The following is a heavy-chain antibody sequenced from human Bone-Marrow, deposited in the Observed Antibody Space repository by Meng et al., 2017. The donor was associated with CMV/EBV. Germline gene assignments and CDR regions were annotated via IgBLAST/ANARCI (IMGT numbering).Heavy chain of an antibody. CDR1: GFTFSSYW. CDR2: INSDGSST. Sequence: LSLTCAASGFTFSSYWMSWVRQAPGKGLVWVSRINSDGSSTSYADSVKGRFTISRDNAKNTLYLQMNSLRAEDTAVYYCARDLIISERRRYYYGSGLPDVWGQGTTVTVSS. D-gene: IGHD3-10*01. V-gene: IGHV3-74*01. J-gene: IGHJ6*01. CDR3: ARDLIISERRRYYYGSGLPDV.